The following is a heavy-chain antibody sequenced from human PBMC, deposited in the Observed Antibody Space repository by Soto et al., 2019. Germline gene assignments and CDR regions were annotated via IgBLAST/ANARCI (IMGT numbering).Heavy chain of an antibody. V-gene: IGHV4-31*03. D-gene: IGHD3-9*01. CDR1: GGSISSGGYY. Sequence: SETLSLTCTVSGGSISSGGYYWSWIRQHPGKGLEWIGYIYYSGSTYYNPSLKSRVTISVDTSKNQFSLKLSSVTAADTAVYYCARASRVTGYHYYSYYMDVWGKGTTVTVSS. CDR3: ARASRVTGYHYYSYYMDV. J-gene: IGHJ6*03. CDR2: IYYSGST.